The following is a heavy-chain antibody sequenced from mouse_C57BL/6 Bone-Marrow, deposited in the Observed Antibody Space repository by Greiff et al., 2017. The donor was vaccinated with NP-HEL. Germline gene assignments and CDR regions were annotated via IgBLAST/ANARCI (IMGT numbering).Heavy chain of an antibody. V-gene: IGHV5-15*01. CDR3: ERHRIIIHIDY. Sequence: EVKLMESGGGLVQPGGSLKLSCAASGFTFSDYGMAWVRQAPRKGPEWVAFISNLAYSIYYADTVTGRFTISRENAKNTLYLEMSSLRSEDTAMYYCERHRIIIHIDYWGKRTSVPVPS. J-gene: IGHJ4*01. CDR1: GFTFSDYG. D-gene: IGHD1-3*01. CDR2: ISNLAYSI.